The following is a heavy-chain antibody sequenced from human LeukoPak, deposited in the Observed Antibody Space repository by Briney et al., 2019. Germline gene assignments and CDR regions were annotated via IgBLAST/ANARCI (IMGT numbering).Heavy chain of an antibody. CDR1: GGSISSSSYY. Sequence: SETLSLTCTVSGGSISSSSYYWGWIRQPPGKGLEWIGYIYYSGSTNYNPSLKSRVTISVDTSKNQFSLKLSSVTAADTAVYYCARAWVVGATVFDYWGQGTLVTVSS. V-gene: IGHV4-61*05. J-gene: IGHJ4*02. D-gene: IGHD1-26*01. CDR2: IYYSGST. CDR3: ARAWVVGATVFDY.